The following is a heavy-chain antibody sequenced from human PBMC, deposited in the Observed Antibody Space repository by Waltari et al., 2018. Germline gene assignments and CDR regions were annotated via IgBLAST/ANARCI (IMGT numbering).Heavy chain of an antibody. V-gene: IGHV1-2*02. Sequence: QVQLVQSGAEVKKTGASVKVSCKASGYTVTGYDMHWVRQAAGQGLEWMGWINPNSGGTNYAQKFQGRVTMTRDTSISTAYMELSRLRSDDTAVYYCAREATSIAALDVWGKGTTVTVSS. CDR3: AREATSIAALDV. J-gene: IGHJ6*04. D-gene: IGHD6-6*01. CDR2: INPNSGGT. CDR1: GYTVTGYD.